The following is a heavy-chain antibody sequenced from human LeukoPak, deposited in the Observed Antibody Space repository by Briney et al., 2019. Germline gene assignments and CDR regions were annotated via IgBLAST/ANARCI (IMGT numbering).Heavy chain of an antibody. CDR2: LFNSGGT. CDR1: GASISSYH. D-gene: IGHD2-21*01. Sequence: KPSETLSLTCTVSGASISSYHWSWIRQPPGKGLEWIGDLFNSGGTSYNASLKSRVTVSVDTSKKQVSLKVTSVTAADTAVYYCARRIPASVMRDVWGQGTTVTLTS. J-gene: IGHJ6*02. CDR3: ARRIPASVMRDV. V-gene: IGHV4-59*08.